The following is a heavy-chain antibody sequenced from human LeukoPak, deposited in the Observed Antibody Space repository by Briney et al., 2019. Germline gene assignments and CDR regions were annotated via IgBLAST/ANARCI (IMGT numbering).Heavy chain of an antibody. CDR1: GGSFSGYY. CDR3: ARHLGRDYFDY. Sequence: PSETLSLTCAVYGGSFSGYYWSWIRQPAGKGLEWIGRIYTSGSTNYNPSLKSRATISVDTSKNQFSLKLSSVTAADTAVYYCARHLGRDYFDYWGQGTLVTVSS. CDR2: IYTSGST. J-gene: IGHJ4*02. D-gene: IGHD1-26*01. V-gene: IGHV4-59*10.